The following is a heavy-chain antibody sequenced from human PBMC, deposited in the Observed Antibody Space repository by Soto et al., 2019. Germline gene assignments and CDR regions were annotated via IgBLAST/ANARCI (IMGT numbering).Heavy chain of an antibody. D-gene: IGHD1-26*01. Sequence: QVQLQQWGAGLLKPSETLSLTCAVYGGSFSGYYWSWIRQPPGKGLEWIGEINHSGSTNYNPSLKSRVTISVDTSKNQFSLELSSVTAADTAVYYCATGRGNAFDIWGQGTMVTVSS. CDR3: ATGRGNAFDI. J-gene: IGHJ3*02. CDR1: GGSFSGYY. CDR2: INHSGST. V-gene: IGHV4-34*01.